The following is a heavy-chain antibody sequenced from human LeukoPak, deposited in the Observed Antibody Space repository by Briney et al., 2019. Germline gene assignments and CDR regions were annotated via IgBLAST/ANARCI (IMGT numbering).Heavy chain of an antibody. J-gene: IGHJ4*02. V-gene: IGHV3-21*01. CDR3: ARGGLFKYFFDY. Sequence: GGSLRLSCAASGFTFSSYSMNWVRQAPGKGLEWVSSISSSSSYIYYADSVKGRFTISRDNAKNSLYLQMNSLRAEDTAVYYCARGGLFKYFFDYWGQGTPVTVSS. CDR2: ISSSSSYI. CDR1: GFTFSSYS. D-gene: IGHD2-15*01.